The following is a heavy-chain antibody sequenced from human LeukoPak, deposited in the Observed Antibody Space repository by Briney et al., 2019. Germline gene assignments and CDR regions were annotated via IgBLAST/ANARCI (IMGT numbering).Heavy chain of an antibody. Sequence: PPETLSLTCTVSGGSISSGSYYWSWIRQPAGKGLEWIGRIYTSGSTNYNPSLKSRVTISVDTSKNQFSLKLSSVTAADTAVYYCARDAMIVVVDAFDIWGQGTMVTVSS. CDR3: ARDAMIVVVDAFDI. J-gene: IGHJ3*02. CDR1: GGSISSGSYY. CDR2: IYTSGST. V-gene: IGHV4-61*02. D-gene: IGHD3-22*01.